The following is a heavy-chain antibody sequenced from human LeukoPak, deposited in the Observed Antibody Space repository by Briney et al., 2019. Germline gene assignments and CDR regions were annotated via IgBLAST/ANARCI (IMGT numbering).Heavy chain of an antibody. V-gene: IGHV3-7*01. CDR1: GFTFSSYW. D-gene: IGHD6-13*01. CDR3: ARDSSSWRRGGDY. CDR2: IKQDGSEK. Sequence: PGGSLRLSCAASGFTFSSYWMSGVRQAPGKGLEWVANIKQDGSEKYYVDSVKGRFTISRDNAKNSLYLQMNSLRAEDTAVYYCARDSSSWRRGGDYWGQGTLVTVSS. J-gene: IGHJ4*02.